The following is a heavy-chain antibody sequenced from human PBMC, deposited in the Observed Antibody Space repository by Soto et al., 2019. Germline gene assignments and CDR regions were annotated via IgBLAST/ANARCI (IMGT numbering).Heavy chain of an antibody. CDR1: GFKFSSYW. CDR3: TRGGGRDSNEHF. Sequence: EVQLVESGGTLVQPGGSLRLCCVGSGFKFSSYWMSWVRQAPGKGLEWLANIKEDGSEKDYVDSVEGRFTISRDNARNSVYLQRNSLGADDTSIYDCTRGGGRDSNEHFWGQGTLVIVSS. D-gene: IGHD4-4*01. V-gene: IGHV3-7*01. J-gene: IGHJ4*02. CDR2: IKEDGSEK.